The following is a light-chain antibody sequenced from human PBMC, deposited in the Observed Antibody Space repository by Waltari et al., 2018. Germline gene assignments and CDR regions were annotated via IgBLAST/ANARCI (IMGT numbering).Light chain of an antibody. J-gene: IGKJ2*01. Sequence: DIVMTQSPLSLSVTPGEPASISCRSSQSLLHSNGYNYLDWYLQKPGQSLPLLRYLGSNRASGVPDRFSGSGSGTDFTLEISRVEAEDVGLYYCMQALQTPYAFGQGTKLEIK. CDR3: MQALQTPYA. CDR2: LGS. V-gene: IGKV2-28*01. CDR1: QSLLHSNGYNY.